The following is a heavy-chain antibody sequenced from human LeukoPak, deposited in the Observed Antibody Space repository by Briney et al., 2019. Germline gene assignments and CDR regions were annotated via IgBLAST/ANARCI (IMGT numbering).Heavy chain of an antibody. Sequence: ASVNVSCKASGYTFTSYYMHWVRQAPGQGLEWMGIINPSGGSTSYAQKFQGRVTMTRDTSTSTVYMELSSLRSEDTAVYYCARVKGSGSYYLPNYYFDYWGQGTLVTVSS. CDR1: GYTFTSYY. J-gene: IGHJ4*02. V-gene: IGHV1-46*01. CDR2: INPSGGST. CDR3: ARVKGSGSYYLPNYYFDY. D-gene: IGHD3-10*01.